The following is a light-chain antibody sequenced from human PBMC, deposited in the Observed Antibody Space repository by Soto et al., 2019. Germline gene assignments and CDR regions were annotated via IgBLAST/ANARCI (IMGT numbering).Light chain of an antibody. CDR3: AAWDDSLNGWV. Sequence: QPVLTQPPSASGTPGQRVTISCSGSSSNIGSNTVNWYQQLPGTAPKLLIYSNNQRPSGVPDRFSGSESGTSGSLAISGLQSEDEADYYCAAWDDSLNGWVFGGGTKVTVL. CDR2: SNN. V-gene: IGLV1-44*01. CDR1: SSNIGSNT. J-gene: IGLJ3*02.